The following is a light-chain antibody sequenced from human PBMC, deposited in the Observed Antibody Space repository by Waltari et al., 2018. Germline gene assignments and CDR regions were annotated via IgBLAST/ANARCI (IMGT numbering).Light chain of an antibody. CDR3: QQYYSTPPT. Sequence: DIVMTQSPDSLAVSLGERATINCKSSQSLLWRFNNNNYLAWYQQKPGQPPKLLIHWASNRESGVPDRFSGSGSGADFTLTISSLQAEDVAVYYCQQYYSTPPTFGQGTKLEIK. V-gene: IGKV4-1*01. J-gene: IGKJ2*01. CDR2: WAS. CDR1: QSLLWRFNNNNY.